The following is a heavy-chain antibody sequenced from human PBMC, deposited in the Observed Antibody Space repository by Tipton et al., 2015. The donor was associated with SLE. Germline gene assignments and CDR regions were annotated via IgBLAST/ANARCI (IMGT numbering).Heavy chain of an antibody. CDR2: IFHTGTT. D-gene: IGHD3-10*01. CDR3: ARRSASRSYYNAYYYDYMDV. V-gene: IGHV4-38-2*01. Sequence: TLSLTCAVSGDSLISDYFWGWIRQPPGKGLEWIGNIFHTGTTYSTPSLKSRITISVDTSNNQFSLRLRSVTAADTAVYFCARRSASRSYYNAYYYDYMDVWGKGTTVTVSS. J-gene: IGHJ6*03. CDR1: GDSLISDYF.